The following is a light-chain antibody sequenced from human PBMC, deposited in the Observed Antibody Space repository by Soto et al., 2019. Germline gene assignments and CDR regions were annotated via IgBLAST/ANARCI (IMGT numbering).Light chain of an antibody. J-gene: IGKJ2*01. CDR1: QSISSH. CDR2: DAS. V-gene: IGKV3-11*01. CDR3: QQCTNWPPEYT. Sequence: EIVLTQSPATLALSPGDRATLSCRASQSISSHLAWYQQKTGQAPRLLIYDASNRAPGIPTRFTGSGSGTDFTLAISSLEPEDFAVYYGQQCTNWPPEYTFGRGPGWRSN.